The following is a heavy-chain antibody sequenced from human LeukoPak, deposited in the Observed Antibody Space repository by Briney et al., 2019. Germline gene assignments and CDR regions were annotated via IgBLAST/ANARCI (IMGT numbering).Heavy chain of an antibody. CDR3: ARVDDYYYYYMDV. Sequence: SETLSLTCTVSGGSISSYYWNWIRQPPGKGLEWIGYIYYSGSTNYNPSLKSRVTISVDTSKNQFSLKLSSVTAADTAVYYCARVDDYYYYYMDVWGKGTTVTVSS. CDR1: GGSISSYY. CDR2: IYYSGST. J-gene: IGHJ6*03. V-gene: IGHV4-59*01. D-gene: IGHD3/OR15-3a*01.